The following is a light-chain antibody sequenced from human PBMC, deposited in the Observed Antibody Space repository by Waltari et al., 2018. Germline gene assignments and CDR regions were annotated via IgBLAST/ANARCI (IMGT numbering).Light chain of an antibody. CDR2: RNN. V-gene: IGLV1-47*01. CDR1: SSNIGSNY. CDR3: AAWDDSLSAWV. Sequence: SVLTQPPSASGTPGQRVTISCSGSSSNIGSNYVYWYQQLPGTAPKLLIYRNNQRPSGVPDRFSGAKSGPSASLAISGLRSEDEADYYCAAWDDSLSAWVFGGGTKLTVL. J-gene: IGLJ3*02.